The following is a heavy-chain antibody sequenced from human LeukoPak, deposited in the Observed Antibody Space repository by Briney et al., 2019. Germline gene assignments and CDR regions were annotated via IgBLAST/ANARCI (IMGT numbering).Heavy chain of an antibody. Sequence: PSETLSLTCTVSGGSISSYYWSWIRQPPGKGLEWIGYIYYSGSTNYNPSLKSRVTISVDTSKNQFSLKPSSVTAADTAVYYCARGGEARVLRYFDWSGFDYWGQGTLVTVSS. CDR1: GGSISSYY. CDR3: ARGGEARVLRYFDWSGFDY. J-gene: IGHJ4*02. CDR2: IYYSGST. D-gene: IGHD3-9*01. V-gene: IGHV4-59*01.